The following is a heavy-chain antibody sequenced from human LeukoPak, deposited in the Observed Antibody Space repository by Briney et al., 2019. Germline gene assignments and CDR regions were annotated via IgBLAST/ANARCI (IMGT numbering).Heavy chain of an antibody. CDR3: ARDVTSGSYLY. D-gene: IGHD1-26*01. CDR2: IYYSGST. CDR1: GGSISSSSYY. V-gene: IGHV4-39*07. J-gene: IGHJ4*02. Sequence: PSETLSVTCTVSGGSISSSSYYWGWIRRPPGKGLEWIGSIYYSGSTYYNPSLKSRVTISVDTSKNQFSLKLSSVTAADTAVYYCARDVTSGSYLYWGQGTLVTVSS.